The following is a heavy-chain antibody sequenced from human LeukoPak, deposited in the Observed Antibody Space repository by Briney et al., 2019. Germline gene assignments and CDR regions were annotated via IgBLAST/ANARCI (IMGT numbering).Heavy chain of an antibody. CDR1: GFSFSSYA. D-gene: IGHD3-22*01. Sequence: GGSLRLSCAASGFSFSSYAMSWVRQGPGKGLEWVSAISGSGGSTYYSDSVKGRFTISRDNSKNTLYLQMNSLRAEDTAVYYCAKDRTDEYYYDSSGYEYWGQGTLVTVSS. V-gene: IGHV3-23*01. J-gene: IGHJ4*02. CDR3: AKDRTDEYYYDSSGYEY. CDR2: ISGSGGST.